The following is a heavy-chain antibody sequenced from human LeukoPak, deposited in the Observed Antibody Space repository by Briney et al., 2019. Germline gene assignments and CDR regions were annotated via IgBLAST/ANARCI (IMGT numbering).Heavy chain of an antibody. D-gene: IGHD3-10*01. V-gene: IGHV1-46*01. J-gene: IGHJ5*02. Sequence: ASVKVSCKASGYTFTSCYMHWVRQAPGQGLEWMGIINPSGGSTSYAQRFQGRVTMTRDTSTSTVYMELSSLRSGDTAVYYCARDPTYGSVSTNWFDPWGQGTLVTVSS. CDR3: ARDPTYGSVSTNWFDP. CDR2: INPSGGST. CDR1: GYTFTSCY.